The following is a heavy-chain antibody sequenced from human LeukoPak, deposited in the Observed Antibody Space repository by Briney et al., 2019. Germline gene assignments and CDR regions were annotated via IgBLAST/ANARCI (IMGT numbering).Heavy chain of an antibody. CDR3: AKMRGQYYHSYYMDA. Sequence: GGALRISCAASGFIFSNYGLTWVRQAPGKGVEGVSYGGSGGSTHYADSVRGRFTVSRDNSKSTLYLQMNSLTAEDTAVYYCAKMRGQYYHSYYMDAWGKGTTVTVSS. CDR2: GGSGGST. CDR1: GFIFSNYG. V-gene: IGHV3-23*01. J-gene: IGHJ6*03.